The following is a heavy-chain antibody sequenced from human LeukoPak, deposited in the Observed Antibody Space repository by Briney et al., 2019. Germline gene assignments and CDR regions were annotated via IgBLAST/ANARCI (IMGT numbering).Heavy chain of an antibody. CDR1: GYTFTRYA. Sequence: ASVKVSCKASGYTFTRYALHWVRQAPRQRLEWMGWVNAGNGKTKYSQKFQGRVTITRDTSASAAYMELNSLRSEDTAVYYCATSRLYGSGRKYGMGVWGQGTTVTVSS. V-gene: IGHV1-3*01. J-gene: IGHJ6*02. CDR2: VNAGNGKT. D-gene: IGHD3-10*01. CDR3: ATSRLYGSGRKYGMGV.